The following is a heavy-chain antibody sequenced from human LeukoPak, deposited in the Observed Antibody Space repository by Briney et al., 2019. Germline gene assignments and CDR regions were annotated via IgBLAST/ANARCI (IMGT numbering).Heavy chain of an antibody. J-gene: IGHJ4*02. V-gene: IGHV3-49*04. CDR2: SRSKADGGTT. Sequence: GGSLRLSCTASGFIFGDYGMTWVRQSPGKGLEWVGFSRSKADGGTTEYAASVKGRFSISRDDSNSIAYLQMNSLKTEDTAVYYCTRVDSTDYYFDSWGQGTLVTVSS. CDR1: GFIFGDYG. CDR3: TRVDSTDYYFDS. D-gene: IGHD3-22*01.